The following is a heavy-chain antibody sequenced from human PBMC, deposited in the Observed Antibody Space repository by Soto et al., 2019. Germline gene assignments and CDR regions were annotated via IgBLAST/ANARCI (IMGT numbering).Heavy chain of an antibody. Sequence: GSLRLSCVGSGFTFSSYGMYWVRQAPGKGLEWVAVISYDGSLKYYADSVKGRFTISRDNSKNTLSLHMNSLRAEDTAVYYCAKDRQHLTGVDYWGQGTLVTVSS. V-gene: IGHV3-30*18. CDR3: AKDRQHLTGVDY. D-gene: IGHD1-1*01. CDR2: ISYDGSLK. CDR1: GFTFSSYG. J-gene: IGHJ4*02.